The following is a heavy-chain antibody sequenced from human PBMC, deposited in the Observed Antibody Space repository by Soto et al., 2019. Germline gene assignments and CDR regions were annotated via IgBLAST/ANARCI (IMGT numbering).Heavy chain of an antibody. J-gene: IGHJ4*02. Sequence: ASVKVSCKASGYTFTDYGISWVRQAPGQGLEWMGWISGYNGITNYAQKLQGRVTMTTDTSTSTAYMELRGLRSDDTALYYCARGGSGSYLSLFDYWGQGTLVTVSS. CDR3: ARGGSGSYLSLFDY. CDR1: GYTFTDYG. V-gene: IGHV1-18*01. CDR2: ISGYNGIT. D-gene: IGHD3-10*01.